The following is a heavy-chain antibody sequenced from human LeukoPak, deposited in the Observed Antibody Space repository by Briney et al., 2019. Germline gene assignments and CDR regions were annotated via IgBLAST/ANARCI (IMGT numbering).Heavy chain of an antibody. CDR1: GASINSNNYY. CDR3: ARQALRSRMRSSSPTWFDP. Sequence: SETLSLTCTVSGASINSNNYYWGWIRQPPGTGLEWIGNIYYSESIYYNPSLRSRLTISIDTSKNQFSLKLRSVTAADTAVYYCARQALRSRMRSSSPTWFDPWGQGTLVTVSS. D-gene: IGHD4-17*01. V-gene: IGHV4-39*01. CDR2: IYYSESI. J-gene: IGHJ5*02.